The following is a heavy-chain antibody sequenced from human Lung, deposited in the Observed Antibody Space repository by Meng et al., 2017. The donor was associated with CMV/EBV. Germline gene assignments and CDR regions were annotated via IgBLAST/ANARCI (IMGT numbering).Heavy chain of an antibody. CDR3: AKGGPTILTGFDY. D-gene: IGHD3-9*01. CDR1: GFTFSDYA. CDR2: ITSTGDDA. V-gene: IGHV3-23*01. J-gene: IGHJ4*02. Sequence: AASGFTFSDYAMHWVRQAPGKGLEWVSTITSTGDDAYYGDSVKGRATISRDNSKNTLYLQMNSLRAEDTAIYYCAKGGPTILTGFDYWSQGILVTVS.